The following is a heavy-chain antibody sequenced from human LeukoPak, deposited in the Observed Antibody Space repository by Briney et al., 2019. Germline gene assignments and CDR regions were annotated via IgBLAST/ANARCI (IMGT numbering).Heavy chain of an antibody. V-gene: IGHV3-23*01. CDR1: GFTFSSYG. CDR2: ISGSGGST. D-gene: IGHD1-26*01. Sequence: AGGSLRLSCAASGFTFSSYGMSWVRQAPGKGREWVSAISGSGGSTYYADSVKGRFTISRDNSKNTLYLQMNSLRAEDTAVYYCANLWELLRGMGYWGQGTLVTVSS. CDR3: ANLWELLRGMGY. J-gene: IGHJ4*02.